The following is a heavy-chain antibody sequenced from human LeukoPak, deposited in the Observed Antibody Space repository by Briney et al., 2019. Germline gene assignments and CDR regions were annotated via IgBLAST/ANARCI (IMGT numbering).Heavy chain of an antibody. Sequence: GGSLQISCQGSGSIFTSYGIGGGRQVPGKGRERMGIIYPGDSDTRYSPSFQGQVTISADKSISTAYLQWSSLKASDTAMYYCARQSLYNWNPPDYWGQGTLVTVSS. J-gene: IGHJ4*02. D-gene: IGHD1-20*01. CDR1: GSIFTSYG. V-gene: IGHV5-51*01. CDR3: ARQSLYNWNPPDY. CDR2: IYPGDSDT.